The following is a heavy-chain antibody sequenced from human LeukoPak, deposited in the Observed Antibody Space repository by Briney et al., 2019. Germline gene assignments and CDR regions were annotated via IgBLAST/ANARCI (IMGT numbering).Heavy chain of an antibody. J-gene: IGHJ4*02. CDR2: INPNSGGT. CDR1: GYTFTGYY. D-gene: IGHD3-22*01. V-gene: IGHV1-2*02. CDR3: ARDLFRYYDSSGYYGTIGDY. Sequence: ASVKVSCKASGYTFTGYYMHWVRQAPGQGLEWMGWINPNSGGTNYAQKFQGRVTMTRDTSISTAYMELSRLRSDDTAVYYCARDLFRYYDSSGYYGTIGDYWGQGTLVTVSS.